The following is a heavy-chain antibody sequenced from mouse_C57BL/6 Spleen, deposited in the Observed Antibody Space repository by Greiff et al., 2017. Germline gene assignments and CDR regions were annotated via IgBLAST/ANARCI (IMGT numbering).Heavy chain of an antibody. V-gene: IGHV1-39*01. J-gene: IGHJ2*01. CDR2: INPNNGTT. CDR1: GYSFTDYN. CDR3: ARDYYGSSYFDY. D-gene: IGHD1-1*01. Sequence: VQLQQSGPELVKPGASVKISCKASGYSFTDYNMNWVKQSNGQSLEWIGVINPNNGTTSYNQKFKGKATLTVDPSSSTAYMQLNSLTSEDSAVYDCARDYYGSSYFDYWGQGTTLTVSS.